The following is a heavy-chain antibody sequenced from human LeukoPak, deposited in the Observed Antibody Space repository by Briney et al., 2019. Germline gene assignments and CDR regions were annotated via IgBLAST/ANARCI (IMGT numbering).Heavy chain of an antibody. CDR1: GFTFSSFA. V-gene: IGHV3-23*01. CDR2: ISGSGDST. D-gene: IGHD2-2*01. Sequence: GGSLRLSCAASGFTFSSFAMSWVRQAPGKGLEWVSAISGSGDSTYYADSVKGRFTISRDNSKNTLYLQMNSLRAEDTAVYYCAKGLVPAAGKNYYYGMDVWGQGTTVTVSS. CDR3: AKGLVPAAGKNYYYGMDV. J-gene: IGHJ6*02.